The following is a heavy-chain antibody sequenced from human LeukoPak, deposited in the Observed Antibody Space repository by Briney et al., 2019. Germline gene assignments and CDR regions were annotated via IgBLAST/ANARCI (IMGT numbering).Heavy chain of an antibody. D-gene: IGHD2-2*01. CDR3: AKDVKYQLPKYYFDY. V-gene: IGHV3-23*01. Sequence: GGSLRLSCAASGFTFSDYYMSWIRQAPGKGLEWVSAISGSGGSTYYADSVKGRFTISRDNSKNTLYLQMNSLRAEDTAVYYCAKDVKYQLPKYYFDYWGQGTLVTVSS. J-gene: IGHJ4*02. CDR1: GFTFSDYY. CDR2: ISGSGGST.